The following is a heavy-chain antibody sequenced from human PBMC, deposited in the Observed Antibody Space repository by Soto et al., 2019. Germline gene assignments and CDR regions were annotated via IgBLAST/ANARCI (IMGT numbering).Heavy chain of an antibody. CDR1: GGSFSGYY. V-gene: IGHV4-34*01. J-gene: IGHJ2*01. D-gene: IGHD3-3*01. CDR3: ARGRKTIFGVVISGLYWYFDL. CDR2: INHSGST. Sequence: QVQLQQWGAGLLKPSETLSLTCAVYGGSFSGYYWSWIRQPPGKGLEWIGEINHSGSTNYNPSLKRRVTIAVDTSKNQFALKLSAVTAADTAVYYCARGRKTIFGVVISGLYWYFDLWGRGTLVTVSS.